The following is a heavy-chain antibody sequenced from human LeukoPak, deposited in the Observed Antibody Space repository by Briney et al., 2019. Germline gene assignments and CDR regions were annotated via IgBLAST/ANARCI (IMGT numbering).Heavy chain of an antibody. J-gene: IGHJ4*02. D-gene: IGHD3-22*01. CDR1: GYTFTGYY. CDR3: ARDTDSYDSSGYYYS. CDR2: INPGGGST. Sequence: RASVTVSCKASGYTFTGYYMHWVRQAPGQGLEWMGIINPGGGSTSYAQKFQGRVTMTRDTSTSTVYMELSSLRSEDTAVYYCARDTDSYDSSGYYYSWGQGTLVTVSS. V-gene: IGHV1-46*01.